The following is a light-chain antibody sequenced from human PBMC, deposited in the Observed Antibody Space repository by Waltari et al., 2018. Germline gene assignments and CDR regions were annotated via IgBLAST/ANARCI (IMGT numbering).Light chain of an antibody. CDR3: SSYTSSTTLRV. CDR2: DVT. Sequence: QSALTQPASVSGSPGQSVTISCTGTSSDVGADNHVSRYQQHPGKAPKLIIYDVTNRPSGVSDRFSGSKSGNTASLTISGLQAEDEADFYCSSYTSSTTLRVFGGGTKLTVL. J-gene: IGLJ3*02. V-gene: IGLV2-14*03. CDR1: SSDVGADNH.